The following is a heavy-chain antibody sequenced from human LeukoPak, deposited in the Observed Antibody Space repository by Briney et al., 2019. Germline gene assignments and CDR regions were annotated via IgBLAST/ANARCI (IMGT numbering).Heavy chain of an antibody. Sequence: GGSLRLSCAASGFTFSNYEMNWVRQAPGKGLEWVAFIRYDGSNKYYADSVKGRFTISRDNSKNTLYLQMNSLRAEDTAVYYCARGYYGDPSQVYYFDYWGQGTLVTVSS. D-gene: IGHD4-17*01. V-gene: IGHV3-30*02. CDR3: ARGYYGDPSQVYYFDY. CDR2: IRYDGSNK. J-gene: IGHJ4*02. CDR1: GFTFSNYE.